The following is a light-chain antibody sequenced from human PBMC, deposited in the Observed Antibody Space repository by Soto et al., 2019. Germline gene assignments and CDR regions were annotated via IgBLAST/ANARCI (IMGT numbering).Light chain of an antibody. CDR3: HSYDDSLSVSV. J-gene: IGLJ3*02. CDR1: SSNIGANND. Sequence: QSVLTQPPSVSGAPGQRVIISCTGGSSNIGANNDVHWYQQPPGRAPQLLIYGNYNRPSGVPDRFSGSKSVTSASLAITGLQAEDEADYYCHSYDDSLSVSVFGGGTKVTVL. CDR2: GNY. V-gene: IGLV1-40*01.